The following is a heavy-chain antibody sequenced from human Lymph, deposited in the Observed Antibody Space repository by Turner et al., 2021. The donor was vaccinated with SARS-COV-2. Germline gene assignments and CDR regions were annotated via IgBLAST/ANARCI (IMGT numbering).Heavy chain of an antibody. V-gene: IGHV3-30*04. CDR3: ARDRDSSGWVDY. CDR2: ISYDESDK. Sequence: QVQLVESGGGVVQPGRSLRLSCAAYGFPFSSYAMHWVRQAPGKGLEWVAFISYDESDKYYADSVKGRFTFSRDNSKNTLYLRMNSLRAEDTAVYNCARDRDSSGWVDYWGQGTLVTVSS. CDR1: GFPFSSYA. D-gene: IGHD3-22*01. J-gene: IGHJ4*02.